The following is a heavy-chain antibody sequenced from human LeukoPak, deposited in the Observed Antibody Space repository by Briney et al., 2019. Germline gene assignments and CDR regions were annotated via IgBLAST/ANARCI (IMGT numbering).Heavy chain of an antibody. D-gene: IGHD3/OR15-3a*01. Sequence: GGSLRLSCAASEFTFSSYAMHWVRQAPGKGLEWVALVSNDGGDKYYADSVKGRFTISRDNSKNTLYLQMNSLRGEDTGVYYCAKAHLLDWLLPFDYWGQGTLVTVSS. CDR1: EFTFSSYA. J-gene: IGHJ4*02. V-gene: IGHV3-30*18. CDR2: VSNDGGDK. CDR3: AKAHLLDWLLPFDY.